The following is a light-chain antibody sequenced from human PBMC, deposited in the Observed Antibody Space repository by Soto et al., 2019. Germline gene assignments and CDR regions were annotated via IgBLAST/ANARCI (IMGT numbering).Light chain of an antibody. Sequence: DIEMTQSPSSLSSSVGDIFTITWRASQGISNNLAWFQQKPGKAPKSLIFDAFNLQSGVPSKFTGSASGTDFTLTISSLRPEDSATYYCQQYNTYPITFGQGTRLEIK. CDR1: QGISNN. CDR2: DAF. V-gene: IGKV1-16*02. CDR3: QQYNTYPIT. J-gene: IGKJ5*01.